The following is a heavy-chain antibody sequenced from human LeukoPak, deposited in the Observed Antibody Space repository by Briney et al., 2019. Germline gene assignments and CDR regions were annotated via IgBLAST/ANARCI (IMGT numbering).Heavy chain of an antibody. CDR3: AAVRAAVRSSWYLDY. Sequence: GGYLRLYCAAAAFTFSNYGMYWVRQAPGKGREWGAVILYDVGNKYYTDSGRGRFTIPRDNCKNTLYPQMNSLGAEDTAVYYCAAVRAAVRSSWYLDYGGRETLVTVSS. CDR2: ILYDVGNK. V-gene: IGHV3-33*01. CDR1: AFTFSNYG. D-gene: IGHD2-2*01. J-gene: IGHJ4*02.